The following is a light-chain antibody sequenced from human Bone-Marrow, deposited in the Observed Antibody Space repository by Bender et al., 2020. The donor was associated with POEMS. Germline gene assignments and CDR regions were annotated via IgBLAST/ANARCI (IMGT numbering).Light chain of an antibody. J-gene: IGLJ2*01. CDR2: EVS. V-gene: IGLV2-11*01. CDR3: CSYAGSYTEL. Sequence: QSALTQPASVSGSPGQSITISCTGTSSDVGGFNHVSWYQQHPGKAPKLMIYEVSNRPSGVPDRFSGSKSGNTASLTISGLQAEDEADYYDCSYAGSYTELFGGGTKLTVL. CDR1: SSDVGGFNH.